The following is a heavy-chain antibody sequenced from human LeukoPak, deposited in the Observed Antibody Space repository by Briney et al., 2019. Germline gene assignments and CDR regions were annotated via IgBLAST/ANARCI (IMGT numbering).Heavy chain of an antibody. V-gene: IGHV3-74*01. CDR1: GFTFSSDW. CDR3: SRALGGGTTG. D-gene: IGHD3-3*01. J-gene: IGHJ4*02. CDR2: ISGDGSST. Sequence: GGSLRLSCAASGFTFSSDWMHWVRQAPGKGLVWISRISGDGSSTAYAGSVKGRFSISRDNAKNMLYLQMNSLRAEDMAIYYCSRALGGGTTGWGQGTLVTVS.